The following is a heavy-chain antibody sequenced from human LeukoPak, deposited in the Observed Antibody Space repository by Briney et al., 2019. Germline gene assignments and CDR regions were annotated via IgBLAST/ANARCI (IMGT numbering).Heavy chain of an antibody. Sequence: ASVKVSCKASGYTFTGYYMHWVRQAPGQGVEWMGWINPNSGGTNYAQKFQGRVTMTRDTSISTAYMELSRLRSDDTAVYYCAIPSMVIEYHYYGMDVWGQGTTVTVSS. CDR3: AIPSMVIEYHYYGMDV. D-gene: IGHD3-22*01. CDR2: INPNSGGT. V-gene: IGHV1-2*02. CDR1: GYTFTGYY. J-gene: IGHJ6*02.